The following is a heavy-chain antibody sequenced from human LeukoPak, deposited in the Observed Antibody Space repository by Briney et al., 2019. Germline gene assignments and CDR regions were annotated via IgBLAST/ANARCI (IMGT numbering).Heavy chain of an antibody. J-gene: IGHJ4*02. D-gene: IGHD6-19*01. Sequence: GGSLRLSCAASGFTFSSYGMHWVRQAPGKGLEWVAVISYDGSNKYYADSVKGRFTISRDNSKNTLYLQMNSLRAEDTAVYYCARDSSGWYYGGLDYWGQGTPGTVSS. CDR1: GFTFSSYG. CDR2: ISYDGSNK. CDR3: ARDSSGWYYGGLDY. V-gene: IGHV3-30*03.